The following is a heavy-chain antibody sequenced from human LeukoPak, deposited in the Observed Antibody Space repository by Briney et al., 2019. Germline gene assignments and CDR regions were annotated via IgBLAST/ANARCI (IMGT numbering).Heavy chain of an antibody. Sequence: GGSLRLSCAAPGFTFSSYGMNWVRQAPGKGLQWVSASSGSGGSTYYADSVKGRFTISRDNSKNTLYLQMNSLRAEDTAVYYCAKEHGAAAGTAFDYWGQGTLVTVSS. V-gene: IGHV3-23*01. J-gene: IGHJ4*02. CDR1: GFTFSSYG. CDR3: AKEHGAAAGTAFDY. CDR2: SSGSGGST. D-gene: IGHD6-13*01.